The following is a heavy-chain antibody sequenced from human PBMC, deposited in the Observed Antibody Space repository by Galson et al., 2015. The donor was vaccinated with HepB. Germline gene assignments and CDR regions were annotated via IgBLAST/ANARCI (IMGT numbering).Heavy chain of an antibody. J-gene: IGHJ3*02. CDR1: GFTVSSNY. D-gene: IGHD3-10*01. Sequence: SLRLSCAASGFTVSSNYMSWVRQAPGKGLEWVSVIYSSGTTYYADSVKGRFTISRDNSKNTLYLQMNSLRAEETAVYYCARDFRFGRGAFDIWGQGTMVTVSS. CDR2: IYSSGTT. V-gene: IGHV3-53*05. CDR3: ARDFRFGRGAFDI.